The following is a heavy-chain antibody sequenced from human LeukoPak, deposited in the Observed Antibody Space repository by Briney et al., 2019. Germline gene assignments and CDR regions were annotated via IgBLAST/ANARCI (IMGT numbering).Heavy chain of an antibody. Sequence: GGSLRLSCAASGFTFSSYGMHWVRQAPGKGLEWVAFIRYDGSNKYYADSAKGRFTISRDNSKNTLYLQMNSLRAEDTAVYYCAKDRGRNYYDSSGHVDYYYYMDVWGKGTTVTVSS. J-gene: IGHJ6*03. D-gene: IGHD3-22*01. CDR3: AKDRGRNYYDSSGHVDYYYYMDV. CDR2: IRYDGSNK. CDR1: GFTFSSYG. V-gene: IGHV3-30*02.